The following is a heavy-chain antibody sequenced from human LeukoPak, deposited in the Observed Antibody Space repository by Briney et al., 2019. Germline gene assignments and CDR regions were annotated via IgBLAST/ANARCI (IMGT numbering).Heavy chain of an antibody. Sequence: ASVKVSCKASGYTFTSYGISWVRQAPGQGLEWMGWISAYNGNTNYAQKLQGRVTMTTDTSTSTAYMELRSLRSDDTAVYYCARLRMRLIYDSRVYRFHVFDIWGKGTMVTVSS. D-gene: IGHD3-22*01. CDR2: ISAYNGNT. CDR3: ARLRMRLIYDSRVYRFHVFDI. V-gene: IGHV1-18*01. CDR1: GYTFTSYG. J-gene: IGHJ3*02.